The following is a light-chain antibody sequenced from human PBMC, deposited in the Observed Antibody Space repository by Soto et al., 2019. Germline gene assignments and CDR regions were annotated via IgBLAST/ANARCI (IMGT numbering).Light chain of an antibody. CDR1: SGDVGVYNY. J-gene: IGLJ1*01. CDR2: EVS. CDR3: SSYTSSSTLYV. Sequence: QSALTQPASVSGSPGQSITISCTGTSGDVGVYNYVSWYQQHPGKAPKLMIYEVSNRPSGVSNRFSGSKSGNTASLTISGLQAEDEADYYCSSYTSSSTLYVFGTGTKVTVL. V-gene: IGLV2-14*01.